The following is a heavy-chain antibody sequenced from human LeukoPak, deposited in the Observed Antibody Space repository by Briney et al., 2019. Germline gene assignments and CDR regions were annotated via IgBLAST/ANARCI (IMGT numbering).Heavy chain of an antibody. CDR1: GGSFSGYY. Sequence: SETLSLTCAVYGGSFSGYYWSWLRQPPGEGLEWIGEINHSGSTNYNTSLKSRVTISVDTSKNQFSLKLSSVTAADTAVYYWARARRDILTGYYSVMSPGPFDYWGQGTLVTVSS. CDR2: INHSGST. D-gene: IGHD3-9*01. J-gene: IGHJ4*02. V-gene: IGHV4-34*01. CDR3: ARARRDILTGYYSVMSPGPFDY.